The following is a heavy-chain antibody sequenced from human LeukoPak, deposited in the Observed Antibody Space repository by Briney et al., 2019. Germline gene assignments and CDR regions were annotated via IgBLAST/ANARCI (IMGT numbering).Heavy chain of an antibody. D-gene: IGHD2-2*03. V-gene: IGHV4-34*01. Sequence: SDTQSLTCAVYAGSLTVYYTSCTRLPPGKGLEWIGEINHSGSTNYNPSLKSRVTISVDTSKNQFSLKLSSVIAADTAVYYCARGGWILLSPNYFDLWGQGTLVTVS. J-gene: IGHJ5*02. CDR3: ARGGWILLSPNYFDL. CDR1: AGSLTVYY. CDR2: INHSGST.